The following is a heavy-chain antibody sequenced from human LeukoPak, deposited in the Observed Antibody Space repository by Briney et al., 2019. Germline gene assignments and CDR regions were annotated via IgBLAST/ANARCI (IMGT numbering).Heavy chain of an antibody. CDR2: MNPDNGNT. Sequence: ASVKISCKTSGYRFTNFDINWVRQAPRQGVEWMGWMNPDNGNTGYAQKFQGRVSMSGDTSISTAFMVLSSLRSDDTAVYFCARGPRESSSSDYWGQGTLVTVSS. CDR1: GYRFTNFD. D-gene: IGHD6-13*01. V-gene: IGHV1-8*01. CDR3: ARGPRESSSSDY. J-gene: IGHJ4*02.